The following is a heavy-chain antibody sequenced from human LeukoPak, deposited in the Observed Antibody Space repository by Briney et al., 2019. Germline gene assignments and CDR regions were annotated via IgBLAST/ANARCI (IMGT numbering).Heavy chain of an antibody. D-gene: IGHD3-22*01. Sequence: SETLSLTCAVYGGSFSGYYWSWIRQPPGKGLEWIGEINHSGSTNYNPSLKSRVTISVDTSKNQFSLKLSSVTAADTAVYYCARDPLYYHDSSGYHFDYWGQGTLVTVSS. CDR2: INHSGST. J-gene: IGHJ4*02. CDR3: ARDPLYYHDSSGYHFDY. CDR1: GGSFSGYY. V-gene: IGHV4-34*01.